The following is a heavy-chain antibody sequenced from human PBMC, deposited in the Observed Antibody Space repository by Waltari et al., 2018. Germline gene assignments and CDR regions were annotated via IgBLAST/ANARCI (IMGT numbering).Heavy chain of an antibody. CDR2: ISSSSSYI. J-gene: IGHJ3*02. CDR3: ARGLPHFYYYDSSEGAFDI. V-gene: IGHV3-21*01. CDR1: GFTFSSYS. Sequence: EVQLVESGGGLVKPGGSLRLSCAASGFTFSSYSMTWVRQAPGKGLEWVSSISSSSSYIYYADSVKGRFTISRDNAKNSLYLQMNSLRAEDTAVYYCARGLPHFYYYDSSEGAFDIWGQGTMVTVSS. D-gene: IGHD3-22*01.